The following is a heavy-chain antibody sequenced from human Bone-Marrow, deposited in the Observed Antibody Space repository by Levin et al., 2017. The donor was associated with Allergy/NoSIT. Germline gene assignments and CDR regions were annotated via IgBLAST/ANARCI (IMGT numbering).Heavy chain of an antibody. J-gene: IGHJ4*02. D-gene: IGHD5/OR15-5a*01. CDR3: VRDDRGVYDSLLDH. V-gene: IGHV3-9*01. CDR1: GFTFDDYA. Sequence: PGGSLRLSCTVSGFTFDDYAIHWVRQAPGKGLEWVSGVSWNGRAMGFADSVKGRFIISRDFTNNSLYLQMDSLKPEDTAFYYCVRDDRGVYDSLLDHWGQGTLVTVSS. CDR2: VSWNGRAM.